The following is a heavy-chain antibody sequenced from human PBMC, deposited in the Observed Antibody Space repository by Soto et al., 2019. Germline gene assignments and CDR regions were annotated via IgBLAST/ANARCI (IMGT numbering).Heavy chain of an antibody. J-gene: IGHJ4*02. V-gene: IGHV3-7*01. CDR1: GFNFSSHW. Sequence: GGPLRLSCTASGFNFSSHWMCWVRQAPGKGLEWVATINQGGSEKYYVDSVKGRFTISRDNAKNSLYLQVNSLRVEDTAVYYCARDGVDAGLYFDYWGQGALVTVSS. D-gene: IGHD2-15*01. CDR3: ARDGVDAGLYFDY. CDR2: INQGGSEK.